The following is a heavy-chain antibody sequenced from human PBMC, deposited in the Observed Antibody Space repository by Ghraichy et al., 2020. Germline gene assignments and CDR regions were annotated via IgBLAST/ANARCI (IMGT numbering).Heavy chain of an antibody. J-gene: IGHJ4*02. CDR1: GGSVSSGSYY. V-gene: IGHV4-61*01. Sequence: SETLSLTCTVSGGSVSSGSYYWSWIRQPPGKGLEWIGSIYYSGSTNYNPSLKSRVTISVDTSKNQFSLKLSSVTAADTAVYYCARVAHYGDYNWGQGTLVTVSS. D-gene: IGHD4-17*01. CDR3: ARVAHYGDYN. CDR2: IYYSGST.